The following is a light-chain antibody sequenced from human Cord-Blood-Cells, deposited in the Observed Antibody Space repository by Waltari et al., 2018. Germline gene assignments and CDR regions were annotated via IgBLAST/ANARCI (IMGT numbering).Light chain of an antibody. CDR2: AAA. J-gene: IGKJ5*01. V-gene: IGKV1-39*01. CDR1: QSISSY. Sequence: DIPMSQSPSSLSASVGDRVTITCRASQSISSYLNWYQQKPGKAPKHLIYAAASLQSGVPSRFSGSGSGTDFTLTISSLQPEDFATYYCQQSYSTPITFGQGTRLEIK. CDR3: QQSYSTPIT.